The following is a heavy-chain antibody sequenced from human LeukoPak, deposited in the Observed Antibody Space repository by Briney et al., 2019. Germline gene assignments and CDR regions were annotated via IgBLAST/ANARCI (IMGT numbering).Heavy chain of an antibody. V-gene: IGHV1-18*01. CDR1: GYTFSSYG. D-gene: IGHD1-26*01. J-gene: IGHJ4*02. CDR2: VNGYNGNT. CDR3: ARDGGGSYYSD. Sequence: ASVRVSCKASGYTFSSYGIIWARQAPGQGLEWMGRVNGYNGNTNYAQKFQGRVAMTTDTSTSTAYVESRSLRSDDTAVYYCARDGGGSYYSDWGQGTLVTVSS.